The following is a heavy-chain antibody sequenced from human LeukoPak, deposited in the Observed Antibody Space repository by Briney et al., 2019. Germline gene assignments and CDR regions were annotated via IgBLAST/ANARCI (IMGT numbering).Heavy chain of an antibody. D-gene: IGHD5-18*01. CDR1: GXNFTTYW. Sequence: GESLKISCEGSGXNFTTYWIGWVRQMPGKGLEWMGIIYPADSDTRYSPSFQGQVTISADKSIRTAYLQWRSLKASDTAIYYCARGGYSYGPFDYWGQGTLVTVSS. J-gene: IGHJ4*02. CDR2: IYPADSDT. V-gene: IGHV5-51*01. CDR3: ARGGYSYGPFDY.